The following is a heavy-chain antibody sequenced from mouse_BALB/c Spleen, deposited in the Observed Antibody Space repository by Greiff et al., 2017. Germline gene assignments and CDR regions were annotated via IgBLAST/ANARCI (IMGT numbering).Heavy chain of an antibody. CDR1: GFTFSSYA. D-gene: IGHD1-1*01. CDR2: ISSGGST. Sequence: EVQVVESGGGLVKPGGSLKLSCAASGFTFSSYAMSWVRQTPEKRLEWVASISSGGSTYYPDSVKGRFTISRDNARNILYLQMSSLRSEDTAMYYCARVPNYYGSSYSYFDYWGQGTTLTVSS. J-gene: IGHJ2*01. CDR3: ARVPNYYGSSYSYFDY. V-gene: IGHV5-6-5*01.